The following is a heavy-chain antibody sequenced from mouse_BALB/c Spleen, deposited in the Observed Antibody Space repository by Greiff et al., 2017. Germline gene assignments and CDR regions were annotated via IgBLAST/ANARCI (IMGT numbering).Heavy chain of an antibody. CDR2: IDPENGNT. Sequence: VQLQQSGAELVRPGALVKLSCKASGFNIKDYYMHWVKQRPEQGLEWIGWIDPENGNTIYDPKFQGKASITADTSSNTAYLQLSSLTSEDTAVYYCARRYGNFYYAMDYWGQGTSVTVSS. CDR1: GFNIKDYY. V-gene: IGHV14-1*02. CDR3: ARRYGNFYYAMDY. J-gene: IGHJ4*01. D-gene: IGHD2-1*01.